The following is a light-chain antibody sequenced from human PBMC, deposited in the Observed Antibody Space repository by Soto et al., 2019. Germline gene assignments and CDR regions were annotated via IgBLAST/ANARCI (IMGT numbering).Light chain of an antibody. Sequence: ELVMMQSPATLSVSPGERATLSCRASKSVSNNVAWYQHKPGQAPRLLISGASTRATGIAARFSGGGSGPEFTLTINSLQSEDFALYYCQHYNSWPPLFGPGTKVEIK. CDR1: KSVSNN. CDR3: QHYNSWPPL. V-gene: IGKV3-15*01. CDR2: GAS. J-gene: IGKJ3*01.